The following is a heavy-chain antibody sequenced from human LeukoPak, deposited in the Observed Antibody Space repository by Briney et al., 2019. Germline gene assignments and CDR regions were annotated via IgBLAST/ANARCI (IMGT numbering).Heavy chain of an antibody. CDR1: GFTFSNFA. CDR3: VRRHSIHNYHYGMDV. J-gene: IGHJ6*02. Sequence: GGSLRLSCAASGFTFSNFAMHWVRQAPGKGLEYVSTISSNGRSPYYADSVKDRFTISRDNSKNTLYLQMSSLRPEDMAVYYCVRRHSIHNYHYGMDVWGQGTTVIVSS. D-gene: IGHD3-3*01. V-gene: IGHV3-64*02. CDR2: ISSNGRSP.